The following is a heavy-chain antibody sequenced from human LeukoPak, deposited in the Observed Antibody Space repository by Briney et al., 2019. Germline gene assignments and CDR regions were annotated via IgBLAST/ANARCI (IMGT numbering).Heavy chain of an antibody. V-gene: IGHV4-59*01. D-gene: IGHD6-13*01. J-gene: IGHJ4*02. CDR2: IYYSGST. Sequence: SETLSLTCTVSGGSISSYYWSWIRQPPGKGLEWMGYIYYSGSTNYNPSLKSRVTISVDTSKNQFSLKLSSVTAADTAVYYCARGDTGAGTWNYWGQGTLVTVSS. CDR3: ARGDTGAGTWNY. CDR1: GGSISSYY.